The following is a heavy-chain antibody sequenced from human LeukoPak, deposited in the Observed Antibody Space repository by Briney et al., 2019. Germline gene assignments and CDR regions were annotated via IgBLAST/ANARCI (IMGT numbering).Heavy chain of an antibody. D-gene: IGHD6-13*01. CDR2: ISSSSSTI. V-gene: IGHV3-48*01. Sequence: PGGSLRLSCAASGFTFSSYAMSWVRQAPGKGLEWVSYISSSSSTIYYADSVKGRFTISRDNAKNSLYLQMNSLRAEDTAVYYCARDGSWYSEYFQHWGQGALVTVSS. CDR3: ARDGSWYSEYFQH. CDR1: GFTFSSYA. J-gene: IGHJ1*01.